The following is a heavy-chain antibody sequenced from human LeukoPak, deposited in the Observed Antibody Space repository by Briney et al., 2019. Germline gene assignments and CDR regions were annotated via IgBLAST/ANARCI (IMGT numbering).Heavy chain of an antibody. CDR3: ARGENYDFYSSPYHCFAY. D-gene: IGHD3-3*01. CDR1: GFTFRTYW. Sequence: GGSLPLSCAASGFTFRTYWMYWVRQAPGRGLGGVSGIKNDGTTTTYADSVRGRFTITRDNAKNTLYLQMDSLRAEDTAVYFCARGENYDFYSSPYHCFAYWGQGALVTVSS. CDR2: IKNDGTTT. V-gene: IGHV3-74*01. J-gene: IGHJ4*02.